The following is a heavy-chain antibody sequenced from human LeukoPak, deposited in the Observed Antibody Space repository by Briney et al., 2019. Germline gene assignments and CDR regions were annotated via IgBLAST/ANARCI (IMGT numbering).Heavy chain of an antibody. CDR1: GFTFSSYA. Sequence: GGSLRLSCAASGFTFSSYAMHWVRQAPGKGLEWVAVISYDGSNKYYADSVKGRFTISRDNSKNTLYPQMNSLRAEDTAVYYCARDPYDSSGYHFDYWGQGTLVTVSS. D-gene: IGHD3-22*01. J-gene: IGHJ4*02. CDR3: ARDPYDSSGYHFDY. CDR2: ISYDGSNK. V-gene: IGHV3-30-3*01.